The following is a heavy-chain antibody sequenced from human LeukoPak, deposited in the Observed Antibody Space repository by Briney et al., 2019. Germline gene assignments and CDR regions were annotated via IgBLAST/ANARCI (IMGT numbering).Heavy chain of an antibody. CDR3: ARYSGYAQDFDY. J-gene: IGHJ4*02. Sequence: PGGSLRLSRAASGFTFSSYWMHWVRQAPGKGLVWVSRINSDGSSTSYADSVKGRFTISRDNAKNTLYLQMNSLRAEDTAVYYCARYSGYAQDFDYWGQGTLVTVSS. V-gene: IGHV3-74*01. CDR2: INSDGSST. D-gene: IGHD5-12*01. CDR1: GFTFSSYW.